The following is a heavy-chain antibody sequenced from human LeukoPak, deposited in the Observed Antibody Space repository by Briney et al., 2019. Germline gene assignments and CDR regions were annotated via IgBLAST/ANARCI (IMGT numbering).Heavy chain of an antibody. CDR1: GCTFTSYD. J-gene: IGHJ4*02. CDR3: ARNRRQTGDFDH. V-gene: IGHV1-8*01. CDR2: MSPDSGDT. Sequence: ASVKVSCKASGCTFTSYDFNWVRQATGQGLEWVGWMSPDSGDTGYAPKFQGRVTMTTDTSINTAYMELSSLRSEDTAVYYCARNRRQTGDFDHWGQGTLVTVSS. D-gene: IGHD7-27*01.